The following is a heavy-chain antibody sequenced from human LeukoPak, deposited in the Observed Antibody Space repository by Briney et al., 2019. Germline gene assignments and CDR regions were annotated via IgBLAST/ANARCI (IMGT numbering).Heavy chain of an antibody. D-gene: IGHD5-18*01. J-gene: IGHJ4*02. CDR1: GGTFSSYA. V-gene: IGHV1-69*04. CDR3: ARYREDSYGPIDY. CDR2: IIPILGIA. Sequence: SVKVSCKASGGTFSSYAISWVRQAPGQGLEWMGRIIPILGIANYAQKFQGRVTITADKSTSTAYMELSSLRSEDTAVYYCARYREDSYGPIDYWGQGTLVTVSS.